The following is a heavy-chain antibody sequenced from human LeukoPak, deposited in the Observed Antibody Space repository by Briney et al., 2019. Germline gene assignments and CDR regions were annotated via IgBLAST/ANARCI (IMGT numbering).Heavy chain of an antibody. CDR1: GFPLSITGVG. J-gene: IGHJ4*02. CDR3: AHRPNRHTNGWDTGFFDY. V-gene: IGHV2-5*02. CDR2: IYWDDDK. Sequence: SGPTLVNPTQALTXTCTFSGFPLSITGVGVGWIPQPPGKALEWLAFIYWDDDKRYSPSLRSRLTITKDPSNTHVFLAMTNMDPVDTATYYCAHRPNRHTNGWDTGFFDYWGQGILVTVSS. D-gene: IGHD6-25*01.